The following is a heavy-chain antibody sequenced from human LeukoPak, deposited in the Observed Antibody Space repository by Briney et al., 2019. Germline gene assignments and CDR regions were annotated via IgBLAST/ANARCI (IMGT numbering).Heavy chain of an antibody. Sequence: SETLSLTCTVSGGSISSYYWSWIRQPPGKGLEWIGYIYYSGSTNYNPSLKGRVTISVDTSKNQFSLKLSSVTAADTAVYYCARWSHFGRKMARGVDEYYFDYWGQGTLVTVSS. V-gene: IGHV4-59*08. D-gene: IGHD3-10*01. CDR3: ARWSHFGRKMARGVDEYYFDY. CDR1: GGSISSYY. J-gene: IGHJ4*02. CDR2: IYYSGST.